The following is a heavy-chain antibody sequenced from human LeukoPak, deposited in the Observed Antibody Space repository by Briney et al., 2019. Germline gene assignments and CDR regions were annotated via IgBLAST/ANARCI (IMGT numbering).Heavy chain of an antibody. D-gene: IGHD2-2*01. Sequence: PSETLSLTCTVSGGSISSYYWSWIRQPPGKGLEWVGYIYYSGSTNYNPSLKSRVTISVDTSKNHFSLKLSSVTAADTAVYYCARVSSWPYYGMDVWGQGTTVTVSS. CDR1: GGSISSYY. J-gene: IGHJ6*02. CDR3: ARVSSWPYYGMDV. V-gene: IGHV4-59*01. CDR2: IYYSGST.